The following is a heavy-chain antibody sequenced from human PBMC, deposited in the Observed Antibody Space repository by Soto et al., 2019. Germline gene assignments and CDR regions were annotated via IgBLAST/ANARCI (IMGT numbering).Heavy chain of an antibody. Sequence: QVQLVQSGAEVKKPGSSVKVSCKASGGTFSSYAISWVRQAPGQGLEWMGGIIPVFGTANYAQKFQGSVTITADECTSTVYIGLSSPRSENTTVYYCARVCSGGSCYSGAFDIWGQGTMVTVCS. D-gene: IGHD2-15*01. CDR3: ARVCSGGSCYSGAFDI. CDR1: GGTFSSYA. V-gene: IGHV1-69*01. J-gene: IGHJ3*02. CDR2: IIPVFGTA.